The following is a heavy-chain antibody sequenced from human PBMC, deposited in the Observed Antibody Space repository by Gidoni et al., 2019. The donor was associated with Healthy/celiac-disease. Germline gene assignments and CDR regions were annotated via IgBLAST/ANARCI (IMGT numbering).Heavy chain of an antibody. CDR3: ARNRIAVADPFDY. J-gene: IGHJ4*02. Sequence: ELQLVESGGGLVKPGGSLRLSCAASDFTFSSYSMNWVRQAPGTGLEWVSSISRSSNYIYYANSVKGRFTISRDNAKNSLYLQMNSLRAEDTAVYYCARNRIAVADPFDYWGQGTLVTVSS. CDR1: DFTFSSYS. CDR2: ISRSSNYI. D-gene: IGHD6-19*01. V-gene: IGHV3-21*01.